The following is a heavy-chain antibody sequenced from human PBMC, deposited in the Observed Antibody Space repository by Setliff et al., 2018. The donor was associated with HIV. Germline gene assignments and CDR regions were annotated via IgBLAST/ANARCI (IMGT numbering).Heavy chain of an antibody. Sequence: GASVKVSCKASGYTFTSYYMHWVRQAPGQGLEWMGGIIPMYGPAHYAQKFQGRVTITADESTTTAYMELNSLTSEDTALYYCARVGFSSRHTGDFFDSWGQGTLVTVSS. D-gene: IGHD5-18*01. CDR2: IIPMYGPA. J-gene: IGHJ4*02. CDR1: GYTFTSYY. CDR3: ARVGFSSRHTGDFFDS. V-gene: IGHV1-69*13.